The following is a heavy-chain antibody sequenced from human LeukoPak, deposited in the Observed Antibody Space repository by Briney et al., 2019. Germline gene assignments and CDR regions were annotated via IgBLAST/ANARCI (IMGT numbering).Heavy chain of an antibody. D-gene: IGHD2-2*01. CDR3: ARDVCTSARCVFYYMDV. J-gene: IGHJ6*03. V-gene: IGHV1-2*02. CDR1: GYTFIGYY. Sequence: ASVKVSCKASGYTFIGYYMHWVRQAPGQGLEWMGWINPNSGGTNYEQKFQGRVTMTRDTSISTAYMEVSRLRSDDTAVYYCARDVCTSARCVFYYMDVWGKGTTVTVSS. CDR2: INPNSGGT.